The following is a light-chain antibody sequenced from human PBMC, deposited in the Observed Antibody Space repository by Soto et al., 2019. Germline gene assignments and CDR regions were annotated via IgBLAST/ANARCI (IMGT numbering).Light chain of an antibody. J-gene: IGKJ5*01. CDR1: QRVSSN. V-gene: IGKV3D-15*01. Sequence: EIVMTQSPATLSVSPGEIATLSCRASQRVSSNLAWYQQKLGQAQRLLIYGASTRANGIPARFCGSGSGTEFSLTISSLQSEDFAVYYGQQYNNWPPLTFGQGTRLEIK. CDR3: QQYNNWPPLT. CDR2: GAS.